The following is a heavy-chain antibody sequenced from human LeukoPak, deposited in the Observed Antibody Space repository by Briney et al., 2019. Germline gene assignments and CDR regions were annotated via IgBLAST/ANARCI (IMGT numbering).Heavy chain of an antibody. CDR2: ISSSSSYK. J-gene: IGHJ4*01. V-gene: IGHV3-21*01. D-gene: IGHD2-15*01. CDR1: GFTFSDYS. CDR3: ARINDIDNSYHLDF. Sequence: GGSLRLSCAASGFTFSDYSFNWVRQAPGKGLEWVSSISSSSSYKYYADSLKGRFTISRDDAKNSLYLQVNSLRAEDTAVYYCARINDIDNSYHLDFWGHGTLVTVSS.